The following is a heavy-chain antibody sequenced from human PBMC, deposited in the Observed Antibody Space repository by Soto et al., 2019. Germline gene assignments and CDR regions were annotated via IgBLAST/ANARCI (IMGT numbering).Heavy chain of an antibody. V-gene: IGHV4-30-4*01. Sequence: PSETLSLTCTVSGGCISSVNYYWSWIRQPPGKGLEWIGYIYYSGNTYYNPSLKSRVTISVDTSKNQFSLKLSSVTAADTAVYYCASTDSGTFDPWAQGTLVTVSS. CDR2: IYYSGNT. J-gene: IGHJ5*02. CDR3: ASTDSGTFDP. CDR1: GGCISSVNYY. D-gene: IGHD1-7*01.